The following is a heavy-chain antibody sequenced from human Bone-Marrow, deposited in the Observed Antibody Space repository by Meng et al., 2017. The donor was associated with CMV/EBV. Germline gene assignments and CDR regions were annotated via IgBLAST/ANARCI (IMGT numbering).Heavy chain of an antibody. CDR3: ARDGVVTPLDY. CDR1: GGSFSGYY. CDR2: INHSGST. J-gene: IGHJ4*02. V-gene: IGHV4-34*01. Sequence: SETLSLTCAVYGGSFSGYYWSWIRQPPGKGLEWIGEINHSGSTNYNPSLKSRVTISVDTSKNQFSLKLSSVTAADTAVYYCARDGVVTPLDYWGQGTLVTVSS. D-gene: IGHD4-23*01.